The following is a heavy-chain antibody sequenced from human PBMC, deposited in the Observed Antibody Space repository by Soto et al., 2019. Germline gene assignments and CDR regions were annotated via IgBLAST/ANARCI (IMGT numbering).Heavy chain of an antibody. J-gene: IGHJ4*02. V-gene: IGHV3-33*01. Sequence: GGSLRLYCVASGFNFGNFGMHWVRQAPGKGLEWLTVISNDENIKQDSVRGRFAIARDNSKNTLYLHLTSLRAEDTAIYYCARGLRGVLDYWGQGTLVTVSS. CDR2: ISNDENIK. CDR3: ARGLRGVLDY. D-gene: IGHD5-12*01. CDR1: GFNFGNFG.